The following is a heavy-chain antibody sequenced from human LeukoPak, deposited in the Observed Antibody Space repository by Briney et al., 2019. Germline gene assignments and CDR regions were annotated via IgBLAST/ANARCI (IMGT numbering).Heavy chain of an antibody. Sequence: GGSLRLSCAASGFTFSSYSMNWVRQAPGKGLEWVSSISSSSTYTNYADSLKGRFTISRDNAKNSVYLQVSSLRAEDTAVYYCARPLYDYIWGSSRSYYFDLWGQGTLVTVSS. D-gene: IGHD3-16*02. CDR3: ARPLYDYIWGSSRSYYFDL. CDR1: GFTFSSYS. CDR2: ISSSSTYT. V-gene: IGHV3-21*01. J-gene: IGHJ4*02.